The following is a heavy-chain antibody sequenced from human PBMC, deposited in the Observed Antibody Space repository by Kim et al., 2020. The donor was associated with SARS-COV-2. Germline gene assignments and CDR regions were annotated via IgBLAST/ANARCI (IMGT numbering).Heavy chain of an antibody. Sequence: SETLSLTCTVSGGSISSSSYYWGWIRQPPGKGLEWIGSIYYSGSTYYNPSLKSRVTISVDTSKNQFSLKLSSVTAADTAVYYCARQGWLVKDFDYWGQGT. J-gene: IGHJ4*02. CDR2: IYYSGST. V-gene: IGHV4-39*01. CDR3: ARQGWLVKDFDY. CDR1: GGSISSSSYY. D-gene: IGHD3-22*01.